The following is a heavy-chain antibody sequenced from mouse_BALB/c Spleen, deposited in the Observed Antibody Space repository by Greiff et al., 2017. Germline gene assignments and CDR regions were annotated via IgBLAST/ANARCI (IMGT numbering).Heavy chain of an antibody. CDR3: ASYSSGYGAY. CDR1: GFTFSSYT. D-gene: IGHD3-1*01. V-gene: IGHV5-12-2*01. CDR2: ISNGGGST. J-gene: IGHJ3*01. Sequence: EVKVEESGGGLVQPGGSLKLSCAASGFTFSSYTMSWVRQTPEKRLEWVAYISNGGGSTYYPDTVKGRFTISRDNAKNTLYLQMSSLKSEDTAMYYCASYSSGYGAYWGQGTLVTVSA.